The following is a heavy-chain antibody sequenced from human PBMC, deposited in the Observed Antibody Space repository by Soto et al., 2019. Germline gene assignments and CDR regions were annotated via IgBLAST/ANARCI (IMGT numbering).Heavy chain of an antibody. V-gene: IGHV1-18*01. CDR3: ARDPSGSYNPRYYYYYGMDV. D-gene: IGHD1-26*01. Sequence: ASVKVSCKASGYTFTSYGISWVRQAPGQGLEWMGWISAYNGNTNYAQKLQGRVTMTTDTSTSTAYMELRSLRSDDTAVYYCARDPSGSYNPRYYYYYGMDVWGQGTTVTVSS. CDR2: ISAYNGNT. J-gene: IGHJ6*02. CDR1: GYTFTSYG.